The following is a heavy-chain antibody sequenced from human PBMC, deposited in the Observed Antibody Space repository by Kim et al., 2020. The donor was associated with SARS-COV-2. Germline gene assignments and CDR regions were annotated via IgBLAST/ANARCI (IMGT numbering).Heavy chain of an antibody. CDR3: ARGFLFFDIWVGGNKKYYG. J-gene: IGHJ6*01. Sequence: SETLSLTCAVYGWSFSGYYWSWIRQAPGKGLEWIGEINYSGSTNYNPSLKGRVTISADRSESQFSLMLTSVTAADTAVYYCARGFLFFDIWVGGNKKYYG. CDR1: GWSFSGYY. V-gene: IGHV4-34*01. D-gene: IGHD3-9*01. CDR2: INYSGST.